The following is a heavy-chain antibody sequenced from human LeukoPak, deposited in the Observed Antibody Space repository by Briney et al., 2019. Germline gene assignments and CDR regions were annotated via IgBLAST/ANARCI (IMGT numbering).Heavy chain of an antibody. CDR1: GGSISSGGYY. Sequence: PSETLSLTCTVSGGSISSGGYYWSWIRQHPGKGLEWIGYIYCSGSTYYNPSLKSRVTISVDTSKNQFSLKLSSVTAADTAVYYCAREVRDDFWSGYTNWFDPWGQGTLVTVSS. CDR3: AREVRDDFWSGYTNWFDP. J-gene: IGHJ5*02. CDR2: IYCSGST. D-gene: IGHD3-3*01. V-gene: IGHV4-31*03.